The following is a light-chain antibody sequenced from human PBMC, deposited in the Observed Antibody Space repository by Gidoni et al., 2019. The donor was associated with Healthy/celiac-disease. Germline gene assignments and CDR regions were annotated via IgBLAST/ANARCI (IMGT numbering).Light chain of an antibody. CDR1: QGISNS. Sequence: DIQMTQSPSSLSASVGDRVTITCRASQGISNSLAWYQQKPGKAPKLLLYAASRLESGVPSRFSGSGSGTDDTLTISSLQPEDFATYSCQQYYSTPRAITFGQGTRLEIK. CDR2: AAS. V-gene: IGKV1-NL1*01. CDR3: QQYYSTPRAIT. J-gene: IGKJ5*01.